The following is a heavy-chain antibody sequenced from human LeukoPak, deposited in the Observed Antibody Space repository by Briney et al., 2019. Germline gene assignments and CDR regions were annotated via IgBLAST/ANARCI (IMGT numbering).Heavy chain of an antibody. V-gene: IGHV7-4-1*02. CDR3: ARGGYYDFWSGYFHFDY. Sequence: GASVKVSCKAPGYAFTSYAMNWVRQAPGQGLEWMGWTNTNTGNPTYAQGFTGRFVFSLDTSVSTAYLQISSLKAEDTAVYYCARGGYYDFWSGYFHFDYWGQGTLVTVSS. CDR1: GYAFTSYA. J-gene: IGHJ4*02. CDR2: TNTNTGNP. D-gene: IGHD3-3*01.